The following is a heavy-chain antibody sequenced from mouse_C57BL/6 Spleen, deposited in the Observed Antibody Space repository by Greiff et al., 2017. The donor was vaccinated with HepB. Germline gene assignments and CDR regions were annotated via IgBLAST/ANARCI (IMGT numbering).Heavy chain of an antibody. CDR1: GYTFTSYG. CDR2: IYPRSGNT. V-gene: IGHV1-81*01. CDR3: ARWEGYSNYLDY. D-gene: IGHD2-5*01. J-gene: IGHJ2*01. Sequence: QVQLQQSGAELARPGASVKLSCKASGYTFTSYGISWVKQRTGQGLEWIGEIYPRSGNTYYNEKFKGKATLTADKSSSTAYMELRSLTSEDSAVYFCARWEGYSNYLDYWGQGTTLTVSS.